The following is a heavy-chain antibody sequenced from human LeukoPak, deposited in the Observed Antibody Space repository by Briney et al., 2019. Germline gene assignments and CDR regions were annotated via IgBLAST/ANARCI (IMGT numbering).Heavy chain of an antibody. CDR1: GASVSNYY. Sequence: SETLSLTCRLSGASVSNYYWSWIRQSPGKGLEWIGFFHYSGSTNYNPSLNSRVTTSIDTSMNQLSLTLVSVTAADTAVYFCARHHDGGPKLRLDFWGLGVLVTVSS. D-gene: IGHD2-15*01. CDR3: ARHHDGGPKLRLDF. J-gene: IGHJ4*02. V-gene: IGHV4-59*08. CDR2: FHYSGST.